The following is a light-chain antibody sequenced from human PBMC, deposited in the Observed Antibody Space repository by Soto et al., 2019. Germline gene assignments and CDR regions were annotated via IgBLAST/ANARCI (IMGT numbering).Light chain of an antibody. CDR3: SSYTNISTRACV. Sequence: QSALTQPASVSGSPGQSITISCTGTSGDLGSYNRVSWSQQHPGKAPKLIIYEVTDRPSGVSNRFSGSKSGNTASLTISGLQAEDEAEYYCSSYTNISTRACVFGTGTKVTVL. V-gene: IGLV2-14*01. CDR2: EVT. CDR1: SGDLGSYNR. J-gene: IGLJ1*01.